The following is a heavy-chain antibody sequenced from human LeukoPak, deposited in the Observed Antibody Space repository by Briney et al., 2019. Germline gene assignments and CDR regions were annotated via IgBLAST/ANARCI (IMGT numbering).Heavy chain of an antibody. D-gene: IGHD3-3*01. CDR1: GFTFSSYA. CDR3: VKTLVTYYDFWSGYEPNYFDY. Sequence: PGGSLRLSCAASGFTFSSYAMSWVRQAPGKGLEWVSAISGSGGSTYYADSVKGRFTISRDNSKNTLYLQMNSLRAEDTAVYYCVKTLVTYYDFWSGYEPNYFDYWGQGTLVTVSS. V-gene: IGHV3-23*01. CDR2: ISGSGGST. J-gene: IGHJ4*02.